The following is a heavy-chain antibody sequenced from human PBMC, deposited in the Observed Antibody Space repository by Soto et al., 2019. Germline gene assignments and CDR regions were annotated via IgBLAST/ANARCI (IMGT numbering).Heavy chain of an antibody. D-gene: IGHD7-27*01. J-gene: IGHJ6*02. CDR1: RESTTTYKW. Sequence: SETLSLTCGVSRESTTTYKWWTRVRQTPGRGLEWIGEIYDSGNTRYNPSLTSRVTISKDTSKNQLSLKLNSVTVADTAVYYCATCQLGEYYYAMDMWGQGTTVTVSS. CDR2: IYDSGNT. CDR3: ATCQLGEYYYAMDM. V-gene: IGHV4-4*02.